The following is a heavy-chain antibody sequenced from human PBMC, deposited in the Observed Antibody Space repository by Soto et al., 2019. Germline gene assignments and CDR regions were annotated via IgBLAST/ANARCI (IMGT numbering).Heavy chain of an antibody. CDR1: GFSFTNYY. Sequence: ASVKVSCKASGFSFTNYYIHRVRQAPGQGLEWMGIINPSGGSTSYAQKFQGRVTMTRDTSTSTVYMELSSLRSEDTAVYYCARESVLYCISTSCPNWFDPWGQGTLVTVSS. CDR3: ARESVLYCISTSCPNWFDP. V-gene: IGHV1-46*01. CDR2: INPSGGST. D-gene: IGHD2-2*01. J-gene: IGHJ5*02.